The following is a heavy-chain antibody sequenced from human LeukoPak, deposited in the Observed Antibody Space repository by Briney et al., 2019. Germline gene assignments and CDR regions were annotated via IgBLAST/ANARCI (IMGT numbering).Heavy chain of an antibody. Sequence: SETLSLTCAVYGGSFSGYYWSWIRQPPGKGLEWIGEINHSGSTNYNPSLKSRVTISVDTSKNQFSLKLSSVTAADTAVYYCARDRCSGGSCYKGHFQHWGQGTLVTVSS. J-gene: IGHJ1*01. CDR3: ARDRCSGGSCYKGHFQH. D-gene: IGHD2-15*01. CDR1: GGSFSGYY. CDR2: INHSGST. V-gene: IGHV4-34*01.